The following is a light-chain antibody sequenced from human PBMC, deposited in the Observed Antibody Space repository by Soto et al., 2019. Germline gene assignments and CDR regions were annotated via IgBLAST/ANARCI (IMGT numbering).Light chain of an antibody. CDR1: SSNIGNNY. CDR3: GTWDTSLSAVV. CDR2: DNN. Sequence: QSVLTQPPSVSAAPGQKVTISCFGTSSNIGNNYVSWYQQLPGTAPKLLIYDNNKRPSGIPDRFSGSKSGTSATLGITGLQTRDEADYYCGTWDTSLSAVVFGGGTK. J-gene: IGLJ2*01. V-gene: IGLV1-51*01.